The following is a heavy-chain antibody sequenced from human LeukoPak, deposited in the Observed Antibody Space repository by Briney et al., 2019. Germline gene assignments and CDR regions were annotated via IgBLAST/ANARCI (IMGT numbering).Heavy chain of an antibody. J-gene: IGHJ4*02. CDR3: ARYCSGGSCFYQIGRGDDY. D-gene: IGHD2-15*01. CDR1: GGSISSSSYY. V-gene: IGHV4-39*01. CDR2: IYYSGST. Sequence: PSETLSLTCTVSGGSISSSSYYWGWIRQPPGKGLEWIGSIYYSGSTYYNPSLKSRVTISVDTSKNQFSLKLSSVTAADTAVYYCARYCSGGSCFYQIGRGDDYWGQGTLVTVSS.